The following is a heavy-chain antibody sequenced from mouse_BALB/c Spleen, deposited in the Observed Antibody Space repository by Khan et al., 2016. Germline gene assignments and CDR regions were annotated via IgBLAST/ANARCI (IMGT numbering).Heavy chain of an antibody. CDR3: TRSAYGNHPYYAMDY. D-gene: IGHD2-1*01. CDR2: IHPSDSES. J-gene: IGHJ4*01. CDR1: GYSFTRYW. V-gene: IGHV1-61*01. Sequence: QVQLQQSGTELVRPGASVKLSCKASGYSFTRYWMNWVKQRPGQGLEWIGMIHPSDSESRLNQKFKDKATLTVDNSSSIAYMQLSSPTSEDSAVYYCTRSAYGNHPYYAMDYWGRGTSVTVSS.